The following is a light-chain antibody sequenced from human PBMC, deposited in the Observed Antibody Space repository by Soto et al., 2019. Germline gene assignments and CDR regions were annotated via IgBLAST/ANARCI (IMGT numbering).Light chain of an antibody. J-gene: IGLJ1*01. Sequence: QSVLTQPPSASGSPGQSVTISCTGTSSYVGGYNYVSWYQQHPSKAPKLMIYEVSKRPSGVPDRFSGSKSGNTASLTVSGLQAEDEADYYCSSYAGSNNYVFGTGTKVTVL. CDR2: EVS. CDR1: SSYVGGYNY. V-gene: IGLV2-8*01. CDR3: SSYAGSNNYV.